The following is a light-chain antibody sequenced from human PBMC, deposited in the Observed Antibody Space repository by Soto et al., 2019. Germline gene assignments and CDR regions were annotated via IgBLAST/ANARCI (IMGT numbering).Light chain of an antibody. Sequence: EIVLTQSPATLSLSPGERATLSCRASQSVSSYLXWYQQKPGQAPRLLIYDASNRATGIPDRFSGSGSGTDFTLTISSLEPEDFAVYYCQQRSSWPLLWTFGGGTKVEIK. J-gene: IGKJ4*01. CDR1: QSVSSY. CDR3: QQRSSWPLLWT. V-gene: IGKV3-11*01. CDR2: DAS.